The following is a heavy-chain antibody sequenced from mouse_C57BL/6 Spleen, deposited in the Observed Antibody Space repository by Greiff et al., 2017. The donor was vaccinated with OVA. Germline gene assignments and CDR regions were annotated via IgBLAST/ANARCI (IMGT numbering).Heavy chain of an antibody. Sequence: DVMLVESGGDLVKPGGSLKLSCAASGFTFSSYGMSWVRQTPDKRLEWVATISSGGSYTYYPDSVKGRFTISRDNAKNTLYLQMSSLKSEDTAMYYCARHGYDGYYDYFDYWGQGTTLTVSS. J-gene: IGHJ2*01. CDR2: ISSGGSYT. V-gene: IGHV5-6*02. D-gene: IGHD2-3*01. CDR1: GFTFSSYG. CDR3: ARHGYDGYYDYFDY.